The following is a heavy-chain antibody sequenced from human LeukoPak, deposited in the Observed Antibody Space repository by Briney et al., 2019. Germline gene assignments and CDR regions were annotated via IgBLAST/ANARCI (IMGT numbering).Heavy chain of an antibody. J-gene: IGHJ3*02. V-gene: IGHV1-58*01. CDR1: GFTFSTSA. D-gene: IGHD4-17*01. CDR2: IIVGSGAT. Sequence: SVKVSCKTSGFTFSTSAVQWVRQARGQRLEWIGWIIVGSGATNYAQSLQGRFTIARDMSTNTAYMELSSLGSEDSAVYYCAAELYGVYTDCCTFHIWGQGTMVTVSS. CDR3: AAELYGVYTDCCTFHI.